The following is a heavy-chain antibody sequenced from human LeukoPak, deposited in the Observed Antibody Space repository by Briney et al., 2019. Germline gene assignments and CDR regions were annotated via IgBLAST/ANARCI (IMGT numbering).Heavy chain of an antibody. CDR2: INHSGST. CDR1: GGSFSGYY. V-gene: IGHV4-34*01. CDR3: ATSSNYDSSGYPITPFDY. J-gene: IGHJ4*02. Sequence: SETLSLTCAVYGGSFSGYYWSWIRQPPGKGLEWIGEINHSGSTNYNPSLKSRVTISVDTSKNQFSLKLSSVTAADTAVYYCATSSNYDSSGYPITPFDYWGQGTLVTVSS. D-gene: IGHD3-22*01.